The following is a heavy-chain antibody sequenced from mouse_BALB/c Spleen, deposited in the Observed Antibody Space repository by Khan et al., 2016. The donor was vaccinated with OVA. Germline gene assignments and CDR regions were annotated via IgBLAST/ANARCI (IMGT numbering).Heavy chain of an antibody. CDR3: ARGYDFFAY. Sequence: VQLKESGPDLVKPGASVKISYKASGYSFTVYYMSWVKQSHGKSPEWIGRVNPNNGNTNYNQKFKDKAILTVDKSSNIAYMELRSLTSEDSAVYYCARGYDFFAYWGQGTLVTVSA. J-gene: IGHJ3*01. CDR1: GYSFTVYY. V-gene: IGHV1-26*01. CDR2: VNPNNGNT. D-gene: IGHD2-14*01.